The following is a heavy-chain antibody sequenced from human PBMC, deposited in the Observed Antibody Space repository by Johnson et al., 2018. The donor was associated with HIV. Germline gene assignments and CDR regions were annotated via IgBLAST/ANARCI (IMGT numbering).Heavy chain of an antibody. J-gene: IGHJ3*02. CDR1: GFTFNRYG. CDR2: ISHDESIE. Sequence: QVQLVESGGGVVQPGGSLRLSCAASGFTFNRYGMHWVRQAPGKGLEWVAFISHDESIEYYADSVTGRFTISRDNPWNTLYLKMSNLTSEDTAFYYCAKSVVVVLVGDNDDAFDIWGQGTMVTVSS. CDR3: AKSVVVVLVGDNDDAFDI. D-gene: IGHD2-21*01. V-gene: IGHV3-30*18.